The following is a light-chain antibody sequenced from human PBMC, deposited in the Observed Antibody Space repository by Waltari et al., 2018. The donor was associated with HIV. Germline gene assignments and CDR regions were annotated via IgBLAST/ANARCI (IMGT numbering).Light chain of an antibody. CDR2: GVS. J-gene: IGLJ3*02. CDR3: SSLTGSGTLV. CDR1: SSDVGLYYF. Sequence: QSALTHPASVSGSPGQSITLSCTGTSSDVGLYYFVSWYRQQPGTAPQLRMYGVSNRHSGISFRFFGFKSARQTAALTSSGLQAEDEGDYYCSSLTGSGTLVFGGGTKLTVL. V-gene: IGLV2-14*01.